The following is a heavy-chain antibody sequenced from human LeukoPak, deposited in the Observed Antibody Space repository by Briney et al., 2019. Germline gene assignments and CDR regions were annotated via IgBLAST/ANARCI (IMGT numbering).Heavy chain of an antibody. CDR1: GGSISTYY. CDR3: ARNVRLGSGELSFAPFKNWFDP. D-gene: IGHD3-16*02. Sequence: PSETLSLTCTVSGGSISTYYWSWIRQPAGKGLEWIGRMYTSGSTNYNPSLKSRVTMSVDTSKNQFSLKLSSVTPEDTAVYYCARNVRLGSGELSFAPFKNWFDPWGQGTLVTVSS. V-gene: IGHV4-4*07. CDR2: MYTSGST. J-gene: IGHJ5*02.